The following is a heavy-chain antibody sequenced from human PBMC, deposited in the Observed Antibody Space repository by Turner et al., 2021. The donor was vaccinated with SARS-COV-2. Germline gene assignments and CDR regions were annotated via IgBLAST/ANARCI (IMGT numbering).Heavy chain of an antibody. D-gene: IGHD1-26*01. CDR3: ARGDVVGADFDF. J-gene: IGHJ4*02. CDR1: GYIFTNYY. CDR2: INGRGDVT. V-gene: IGHV1-46*03. Sequence: QVQLPQSGAEVKKPGASVKVSCKASGYIFTNYYMHWVRQAPGQGLGWMGIINGRGDVTGYAEKFQGRVTMTTDTSTRTVYMKVKSLRSDDTAVYFCARGDVVGADFDFWGQGTLVTVSP.